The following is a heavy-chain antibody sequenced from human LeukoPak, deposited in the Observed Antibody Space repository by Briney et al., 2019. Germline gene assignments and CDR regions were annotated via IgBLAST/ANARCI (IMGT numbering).Heavy chain of an antibody. D-gene: IGHD6-13*01. CDR3: ARDGRYSSSWHQYYYYMDV. CDR1: GFTFSSYA. J-gene: IGHJ6*03. CDR2: ISYDGSNK. V-gene: IGHV3-30-3*01. Sequence: GGSLRLSCAASGFTFSSYAMHWVRQAPGKGLEWVAVISYDGSNKYYADSVKGRFTISRDSSNNTLYLQMNSLRAEDTALYYCARDGRYSSSWHQYYYYMDVWGKGTTVTVSS.